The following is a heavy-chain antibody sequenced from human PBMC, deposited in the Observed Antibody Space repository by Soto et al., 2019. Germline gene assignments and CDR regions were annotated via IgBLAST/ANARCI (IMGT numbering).Heavy chain of an antibody. J-gene: IGHJ4*02. CDR1: GGSISSSSYY. CDR2: IFYSGST. D-gene: IGHD5-12*01. V-gene: IGHV4-39*01. Sequence: QLQLQESGPGLVRPSETLSLTCTVSGGSISSSSYYWGWIRQPPGKGLEWIGSIFYSGSTYYNPSLKSRVTISVDTSKNQFSLKLSSVTAADTAVYYCARLLGRDGYNFIYWGQGTLVTVSS. CDR3: ARLLGRDGYNFIY.